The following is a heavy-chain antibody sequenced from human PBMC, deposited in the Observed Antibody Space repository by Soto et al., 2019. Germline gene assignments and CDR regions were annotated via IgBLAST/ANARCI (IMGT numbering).Heavy chain of an antibody. D-gene: IGHD5-12*01. CDR2: IYPGDSDT. J-gene: IGHJ3*02. CDR3: ASQEMATKNVDAFDI. CDR1: GXSFTSYW. Sequence: GESLKISCKGSGXSFTSYWIGWVRQMPGKGLEWMGIIYPGDSDTRYSPSFQGQVTISADKSISTAYLQWSSLKASDTAMYYCASQEMATKNVDAFDIWGQGTMVTV. V-gene: IGHV5-51*01.